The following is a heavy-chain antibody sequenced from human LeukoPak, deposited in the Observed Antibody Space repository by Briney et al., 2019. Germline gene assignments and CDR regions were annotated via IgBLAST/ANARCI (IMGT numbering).Heavy chain of an antibody. CDR1: GYTFTGYY. CDR3: ARAPLAAAGKLDYYYYYMDV. CDR2: INPNSGGT. D-gene: IGHD6-13*01. Sequence: ASVKVSCKASGYTFTGYYMHWVRQAPGQGLEWMGWINPNSGGTNYAQKFQGRVTMTRDTSISTAYMELSRLRSDDTAVYYCARAPLAAAGKLDYYYYYMDVWGKGTTVTVSS. V-gene: IGHV1-2*02. J-gene: IGHJ6*03.